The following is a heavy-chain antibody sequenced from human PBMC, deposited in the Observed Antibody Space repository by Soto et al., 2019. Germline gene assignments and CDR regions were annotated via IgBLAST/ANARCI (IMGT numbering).Heavy chain of an antibody. CDR1: GFTFSSYA. V-gene: IGHV3-23*01. Sequence: PGGSLRLSCAASGFTFSSYAMSWVRQDPGKGLEWVSAISGSGGSTYYADSVKGRFTISRDNSKNTLYLQMNSLRAEDTAVYYCAKAYPLRWAYYYGMDVWGQGTTVTVSS. CDR3: AKAYPLRWAYYYGMDV. CDR2: ISGSGGST. D-gene: IGHD4-17*01. J-gene: IGHJ6*02.